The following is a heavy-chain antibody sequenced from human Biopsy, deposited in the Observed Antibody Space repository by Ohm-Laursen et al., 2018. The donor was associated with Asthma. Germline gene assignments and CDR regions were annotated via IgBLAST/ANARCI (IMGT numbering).Heavy chain of an antibody. Sequence: PLRLSCAAFGFTFGDYWMSWVRQVPGKGLEWVANIKHDGSEKNHVDSLKGRFTISRDNAKNSLYLQMNSLRAEDTAVYYCARTFHFWSPYHAEHYQLWGQGTLVTVSS. CDR1: GFTFGDYW. D-gene: IGHD3-3*02. CDR3: ARTFHFWSPYHAEHYQL. V-gene: IGHV3-7*01. CDR2: IKHDGSEK. J-gene: IGHJ1*01.